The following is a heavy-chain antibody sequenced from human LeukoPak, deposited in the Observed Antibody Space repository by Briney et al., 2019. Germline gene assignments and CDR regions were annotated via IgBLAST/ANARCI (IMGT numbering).Heavy chain of an antibody. Sequence: GGSLRLSCAASGITFSRYSMNWVRQAPGKGLEWVSYISSNSSTIYYAVSVKGRFTNSRDDAKNSLYLQMNSLRVEDTAVYYCAMVRGVIFDYWGQGTLVTVSS. V-gene: IGHV3-48*04. CDR2: ISSNSSTI. CDR3: AMVRGVIFDY. J-gene: IGHJ4*02. D-gene: IGHD3-10*01. CDR1: GITFSRYS.